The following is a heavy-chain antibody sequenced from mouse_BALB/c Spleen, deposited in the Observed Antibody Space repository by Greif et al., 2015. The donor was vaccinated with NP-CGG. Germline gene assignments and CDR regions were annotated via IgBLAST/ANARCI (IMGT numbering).Heavy chain of an antibody. D-gene: IGHD2-4*01. V-gene: IGHV1-55*01. CDR3: ATMITFAY. Sequence: VQLQQSGAELVKPGTSVKLSCKASGYNFTSYWINWVKLRPGQGLEWIGDIYPGSGSTNYNEKFKSKATLTVDTSSSTAYMQLSSLASEDSALYYCATMITFAYWGQGTLVTVSA. J-gene: IGHJ3*01. CDR1: GYNFTSYW. CDR2: IYPGSGST.